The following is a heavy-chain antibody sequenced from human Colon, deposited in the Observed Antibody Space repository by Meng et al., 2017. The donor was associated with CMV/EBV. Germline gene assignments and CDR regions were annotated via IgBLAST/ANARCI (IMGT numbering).Heavy chain of an antibody. D-gene: IGHD2-15*01. CDR3: ARRGWYTDNSHGFDY. J-gene: IGHJ4*02. Sequence: GGSLRLSCAASGFTFANYAMYWVRQTPGKGPEWVSYISRSGDTIYYADSVKGRFTISRDNARNSLYLHMNSLRAEDTALYYCARRGWYTDNSHGFDYWGQGTLVTVSS. CDR2: ISRSGDTI. CDR1: GFTFANYA. V-gene: IGHV3-48*03.